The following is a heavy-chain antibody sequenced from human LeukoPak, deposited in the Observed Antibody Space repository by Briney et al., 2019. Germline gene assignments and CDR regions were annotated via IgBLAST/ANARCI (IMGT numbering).Heavy chain of an antibody. J-gene: IGHJ3*02. CDR3: ARGPRSSMIEPDAFDI. CDR1: GGSFSGYY. V-gene: IGHV4-34*01. Sequence: SETLSLTCAVYGGSFSGYYWSWIRQPPGKGLEWIGEINHSGSTNYNPSLKSRVTISVGTSKNQFSLKLSSVTAADTAVYYCARGPRSSMIEPDAFDIWGQGTMVTVSS. D-gene: IGHD3-22*01. CDR2: INHSGST.